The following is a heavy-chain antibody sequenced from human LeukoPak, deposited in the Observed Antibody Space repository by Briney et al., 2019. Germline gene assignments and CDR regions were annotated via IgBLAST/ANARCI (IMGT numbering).Heavy chain of an antibody. V-gene: IGHV3-64*01. CDR2: ISSNGGST. Sequence: SGGSLRLSCAASGFTFSSYAMHWVGQAPGKGLEYVSAISSNGGSTYYANSVKGRFTISRDNSKNTLYLQMGSLRAEDMAVYYCARGRNGSGYYFDYWGQGTLVTVSS. J-gene: IGHJ4*02. CDR3: ARGRNGSGYYFDY. D-gene: IGHD3-10*01. CDR1: GFTFSSYA.